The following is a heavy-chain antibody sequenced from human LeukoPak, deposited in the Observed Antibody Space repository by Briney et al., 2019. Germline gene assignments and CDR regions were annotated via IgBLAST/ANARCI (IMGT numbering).Heavy chain of an antibody. CDR1: GFTFSSYA. J-gene: IGHJ2*01. CDR3: AKDRDGDYSDWYFDL. Sequence: PGGSLRLSCAASGFTFSSYAMSWVRQAPGKGLEWVSAISGSGGSTYYADSVKGRFTISRDNSKNTLYLQMNSLRAEDTAAYYCAKDRDGDYSDWYFDLWGRGTLVTVSS. D-gene: IGHD4-17*01. CDR2: ISGSGGST. V-gene: IGHV3-23*01.